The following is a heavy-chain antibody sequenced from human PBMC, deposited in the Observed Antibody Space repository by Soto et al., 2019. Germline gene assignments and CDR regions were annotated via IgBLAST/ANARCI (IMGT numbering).Heavy chain of an antibody. CDR2: ISGSGDRT. Sequence: EVQLLESGGGLVQPGGSLRLSCAASGITISNYPMSWVRQAPGKGLEWVSGISGSGDRTYYADSAKGRFSISKDISKNSLSLQLDSLGVEDTAVYFCVKDDGGYPSTAPHWGQGTLVTVSS. V-gene: IGHV3-23*01. CDR1: GITISNYP. D-gene: IGHD3-22*01. J-gene: IGHJ4*02. CDR3: VKDDGGYPSTAPH.